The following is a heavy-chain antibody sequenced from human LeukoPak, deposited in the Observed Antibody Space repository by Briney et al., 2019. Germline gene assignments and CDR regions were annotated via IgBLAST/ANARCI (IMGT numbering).Heavy chain of an antibody. CDR3: ARGTGSLDY. Sequence: SQTLSLTCAISGDSVSSKSASWNWIRQSPWRGLEWLGRTYSRSKWFNDYAVSVKSRITVNPDTSKNQFSLHLTSVTPDDTAVYYCARGTGSLDYWGQGILVTVSS. CDR1: GDSVSSKSAS. CDR2: TYSRSKWFN. D-gene: IGHD1-26*01. V-gene: IGHV6-1*01. J-gene: IGHJ4*02.